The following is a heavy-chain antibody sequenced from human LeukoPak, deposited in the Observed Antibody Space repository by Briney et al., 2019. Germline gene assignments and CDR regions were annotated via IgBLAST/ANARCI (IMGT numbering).Heavy chain of an antibody. CDR3: ARDPVAGTGTDT. J-gene: IGHJ5*02. CDR2: VYYTATT. V-gene: IGHV4-39*07. Sequence: PSETLSLTCSVSGDSITNINYYWGWIRQPPGKGLEWIATVYYTATTYSNPSLRSRVTISVDSSKNEVSLKVTSVTAADTAVYYCARDPVAGTGTDTWGQGTLVTVSS. CDR1: GDSITNINYY. D-gene: IGHD6-13*01.